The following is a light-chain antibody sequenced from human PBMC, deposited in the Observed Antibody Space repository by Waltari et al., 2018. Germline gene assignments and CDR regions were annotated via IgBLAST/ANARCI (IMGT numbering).Light chain of an antibody. V-gene: IGKV3-15*01. Sequence: EIVMTQSPATLSVSPGERATLSCRASQSVSSNLAWYQQKPGQAPRLLIYGASTRATGIPARFSGIGSGTDFTLTISSLQSEDFALYYCQQYNKWPPWAFGQGTKVEIK. J-gene: IGKJ1*01. CDR3: QQYNKWPPWA. CDR1: QSVSSN. CDR2: GAS.